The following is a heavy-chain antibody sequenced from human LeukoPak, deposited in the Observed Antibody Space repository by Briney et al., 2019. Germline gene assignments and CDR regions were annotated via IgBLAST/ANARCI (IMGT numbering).Heavy chain of an antibody. D-gene: IGHD6-13*01. CDR1: GFTFSSYS. J-gene: IGHJ3*02. CDR3: ASRIAAAGKGVDI. Sequence: GGSLRLSCAASGFTFSSYSMNWVRQAPGKGLEWVSSISSSSSYIYYADSVKGRFTISRDNAKNSLYLQTNSLRAEDTAVYYCASRIAAAGKGVDIWGQGTMVTVSS. V-gene: IGHV3-21*01. CDR2: ISSSSSYI.